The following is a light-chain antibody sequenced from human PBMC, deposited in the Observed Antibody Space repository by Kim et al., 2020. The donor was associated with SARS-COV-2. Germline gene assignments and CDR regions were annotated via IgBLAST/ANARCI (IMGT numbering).Light chain of an antibody. J-gene: IGKJ1*01. CDR3: QKYNSAPWT. CDR2: AAS. Sequence: ASVGDRVTITCRASQDIANSLAWYQQKPGKVPKLLFYAASTVQSGVPSRFSGSGSGTQFTLTIGSLQTEDVATYSCQKYNSAPWTVGPGTKVDSK. V-gene: IGKV1-27*01. CDR1: QDIANS.